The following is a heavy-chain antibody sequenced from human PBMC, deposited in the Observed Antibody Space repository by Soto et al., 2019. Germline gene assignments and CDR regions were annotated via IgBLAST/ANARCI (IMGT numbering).Heavy chain of an antibody. D-gene: IGHD2-21*01. Sequence: QVQLVESGGGLVKTGGSLRIVCEASGFTFSDYYISWVRQALGKGLAWVSYISSSGNIIYYADSVKGRFTISRDNAKNSVYLQMNSLRAWDTALYWCAKMNRGNCYDPVFSWGQGTPVTVSS. CDR1: GFTFSDYY. J-gene: IGHJ4*02. CDR3: AKMNRGNCYDPVFS. CDR2: ISSSGNII. V-gene: IGHV3-11*01.